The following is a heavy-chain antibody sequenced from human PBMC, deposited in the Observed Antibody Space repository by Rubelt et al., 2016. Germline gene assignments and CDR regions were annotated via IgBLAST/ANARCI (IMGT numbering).Heavy chain of an antibody. Sequence: QVQLVESGGGVVQPGRSLRLSCAASGFTFSSYTIHWVRQAPGKGLEWVAVMSFDGISKYYADSVKGRFTVSRDNSRNTLWLQMSSLRDDDTAVYYCGRDDYWGQGTLVTVSS. V-gene: IGHV3-30*04. CDR1: GFTFSSYT. CDR2: MSFDGISK. J-gene: IGHJ4*02. CDR3: GRDDY.